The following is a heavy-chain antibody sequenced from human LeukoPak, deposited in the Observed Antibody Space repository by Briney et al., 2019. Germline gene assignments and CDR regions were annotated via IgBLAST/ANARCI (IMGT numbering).Heavy chain of an antibody. CDR1: GGSISSGSYC. J-gene: IGHJ6*03. V-gene: IGHV4-61*09. CDR2: IHTSGNT. D-gene: IGHD2-2*01. Sequence: PSETLSLTCTVSGGSISSGSYCWSWIRQPAGKGLEWIGHIHTSGNTNYSPSLKSRVTISVDTSKNQFSLKLSSVTAADTAVYYCARLNIVVVPAAIFVSPRNTYMDVWGKGTTVTISS. CDR3: ARLNIVVVPAAIFVSPRNTYMDV.